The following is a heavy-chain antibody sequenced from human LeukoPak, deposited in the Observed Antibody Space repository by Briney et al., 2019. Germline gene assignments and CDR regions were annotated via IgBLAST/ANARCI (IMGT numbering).Heavy chain of an antibody. Sequence: PSETLSLTCAVYGGSFCGYYWSWIRQPTGKGLEWIGEINHSGSTNYNPSLKSRVTISVDTSKNQFSLKLSSVTAADTAVYYCARRVFYGLVRQPHDYWGQGTLVTVSS. CDR3: ARRVFYGLVRQPHDY. V-gene: IGHV4-34*01. CDR2: INHSGST. J-gene: IGHJ4*02. CDR1: GGSFCGYY. D-gene: IGHD6-19*01.